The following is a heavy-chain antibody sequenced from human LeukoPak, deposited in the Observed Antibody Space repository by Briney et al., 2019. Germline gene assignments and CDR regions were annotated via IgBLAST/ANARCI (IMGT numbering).Heavy chain of an antibody. Sequence: PGGSLRLSCAASGFTVSSNYMSWVRQAPGKGLEWVSVIYSGGSTYYADSVKGRFTISRDNSKNTLYLQMNSLRAEDTAVYYCARVGSMVRGVHFDYWGQGTLVTVSS. CDR2: IYSGGST. D-gene: IGHD3-10*01. CDR1: GFTVSSNY. J-gene: IGHJ4*02. CDR3: ARVGSMVRGVHFDY. V-gene: IGHV3-53*01.